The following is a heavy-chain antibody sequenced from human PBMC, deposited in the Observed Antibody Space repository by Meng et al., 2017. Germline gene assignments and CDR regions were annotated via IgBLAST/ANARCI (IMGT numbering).Heavy chain of an antibody. J-gene: IGHJ3*02. D-gene: IGHD2-2*01. CDR2: INWNGGST. CDR1: GFTFSSYS. Sequence: GESLKISCAASGFTFSSYSMNWVRQAPGKGLEWVSGINWNGGSTGYVDSVKGRFTISRDNAKNSLYLQMNSLRAEDTALYYCARDRLAGYCSSTSCYGFDMWGQGTMVTVSS. V-gene: IGHV3-20*04. CDR3: ARDRLAGYCSSTSCYGFDM.